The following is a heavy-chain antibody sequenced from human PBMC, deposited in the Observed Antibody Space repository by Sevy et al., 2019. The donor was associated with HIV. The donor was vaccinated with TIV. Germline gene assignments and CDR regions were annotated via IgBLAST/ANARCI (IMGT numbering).Heavy chain of an antibody. V-gene: IGHV1-2*06. J-gene: IGHJ6*02. D-gene: IGHD3-10*01. Sequence: ASVKVSCKASGYTFSNYYMDWVRQAPGQGLEWMGRINPNSGGTNYAQKFQGRVTMTRDTSIRTAYMELTRLRSDDTAGYYCAREPITIVEGVFITTYYHYGMDVWGQGTTVTVSS. CDR2: INPNSGGT. CDR3: AREPITIVEGVFITTYYHYGMDV. CDR1: GYTFSNYY.